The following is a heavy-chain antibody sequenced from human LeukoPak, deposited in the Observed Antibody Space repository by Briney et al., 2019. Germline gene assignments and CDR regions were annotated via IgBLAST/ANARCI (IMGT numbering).Heavy chain of an antibody. J-gene: IGHJ4*02. D-gene: IGHD3-22*01. CDR1: GGSFSGYY. CDR3: ARVRALSYYGSSGDLYYFDY. CDR2: INHSGST. V-gene: IGHV4-34*01. Sequence: SETLSLTCAVYGGSFSGYYWSWIRQPPGKGLEWIGEINHSGSTSYNPSLKSRVTISVDTSKSQFSLKLSSVTAADTAVYYCARVRALSYYGSSGDLYYFDYWGQGTLVTVSS.